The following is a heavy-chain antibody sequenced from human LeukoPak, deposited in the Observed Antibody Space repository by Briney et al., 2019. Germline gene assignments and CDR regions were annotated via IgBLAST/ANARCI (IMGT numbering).Heavy chain of an antibody. J-gene: IGHJ4*02. D-gene: IGHD3-10*01. CDR3: ARDPTMVRGAY. CDR1: GFTFSDYY. V-gene: IGHV3-11*04. Sequence: GGSLRLSCATSGFTFSDYYMSWIRQAPGKGLGWVSYISSSGSTIYYADSVKGRFTISRDNAKNSLYLQMNSLRAEDTAVYYCARDPTMVRGAYWGQGTLVTVSS. CDR2: ISSSGSTI.